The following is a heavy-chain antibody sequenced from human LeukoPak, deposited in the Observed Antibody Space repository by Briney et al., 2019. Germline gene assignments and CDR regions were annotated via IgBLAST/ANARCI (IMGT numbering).Heavy chain of an antibody. J-gene: IGHJ6*02. CDR1: VDSLCSYY. CDR3: ARDGRDGYNTRAPPYGMDV. D-gene: IGHD5-24*01. Sequence: SSETLSLTCTVSVDSLCSYYWSCIRQPPGKGLEWIGRIYTSGITKYNPSLNSRVTMSVDTSKNQFSLKLSSVTAAETAVCYCARDGRDGYNTRAPPYGMDVWGQGTTVTVSS. CDR2: IYTSGIT. V-gene: IGHV4-4*07.